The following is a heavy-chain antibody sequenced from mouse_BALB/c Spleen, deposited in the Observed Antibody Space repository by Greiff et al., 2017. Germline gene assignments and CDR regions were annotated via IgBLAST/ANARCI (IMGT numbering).Heavy chain of an antibody. J-gene: IGHJ3*01. D-gene: IGHD2-1*01. CDR3: ARDGIYYGNYVAY. CDR1: GFTFSDYY. V-gene: IGHV5-4*02. CDR2: ISDGGSYT. Sequence: DVKLQESGGGLVKPGGSLKLSCAASGFTFSDYYMYWVRQTPEKRLEWVATISDGGSYTYYPDSVKGRFTISRDNAKNNLYLQMSSLKSEDTAMYYCARDGIYYGNYVAYWGQGTLVTVSA.